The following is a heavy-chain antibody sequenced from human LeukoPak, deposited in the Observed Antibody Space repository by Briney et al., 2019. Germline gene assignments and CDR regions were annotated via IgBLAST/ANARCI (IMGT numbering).Heavy chain of an antibody. D-gene: IGHD5-12*01. V-gene: IGHV3-66*01. CDR1: GFTFSSYA. Sequence: AGGSLRLSCAASGFTFSSYAMRWVRQAPGKGLEWVSADSVKGRFTISRDNSKNTLYLQMGSLRAEDMAVYYCARYAPGGYDYWGQGILVTVSS. CDR3: ARYAPGGYDY. J-gene: IGHJ4*02.